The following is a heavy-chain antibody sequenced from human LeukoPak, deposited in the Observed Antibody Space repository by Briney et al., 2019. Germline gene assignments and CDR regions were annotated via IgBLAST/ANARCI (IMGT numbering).Heavy chain of an antibody. J-gene: IGHJ4*02. V-gene: IGHV3-66*01. CDR3: ASTYYYDSSGYPGLFGY. D-gene: IGHD3-22*01. CDR2: IYSGGST. CDR1: GFTVSSNY. Sequence: GGSLRLSCAASGFTVSSNYMSWDRQAPGKGLEWVSVIYSGGSTYYADSVKGRFTISRDNSKNTLYLQMNSLRAEDTAVYYCASTYYYDSSGYPGLFGYWGQGTLVTVSS.